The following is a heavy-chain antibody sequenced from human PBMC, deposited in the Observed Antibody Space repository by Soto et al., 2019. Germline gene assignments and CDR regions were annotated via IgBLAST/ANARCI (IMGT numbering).Heavy chain of an antibody. D-gene: IGHD6-19*01. CDR2: ISAYNGNT. V-gene: IGHV1-18*01. Sequence: QVQLVQSGAEVKKPGASVKVSCKASGYTFTSYGISWVRQAPGQGLEWMGWISAYNGNTNYAQKLQGRVTMTADTSTSTAYMELRSLRSDDTAVYYCARDPSIAVAGTWFDYWGQGTLVTVSS. CDR1: GYTFTSYG. J-gene: IGHJ4*02. CDR3: ARDPSIAVAGTWFDY.